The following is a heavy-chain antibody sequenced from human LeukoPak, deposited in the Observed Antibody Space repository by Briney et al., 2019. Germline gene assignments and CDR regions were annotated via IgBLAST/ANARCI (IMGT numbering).Heavy chain of an antibody. CDR1: GGSISSYY. D-gene: IGHD3-16*01. CDR3: ARQGGYYYYGMDV. CDR2: IYYSGST. J-gene: IGHJ6*02. V-gene: IGHV4-59*08. Sequence: PSETLSLTCTVSGGSISSYYWSWIRQPPGKGLEWIGYIYYSGSTNYNPSLKSRVTISVDTSKNQFSLKLSSVTAADTAVYYCARQGGYYYYGMDVWGQGTTVTVPS.